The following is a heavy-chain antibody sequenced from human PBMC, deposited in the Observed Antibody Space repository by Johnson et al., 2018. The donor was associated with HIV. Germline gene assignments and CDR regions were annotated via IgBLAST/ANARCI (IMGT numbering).Heavy chain of an antibody. D-gene: IGHD5-24*01. V-gene: IGHV3-30*03. J-gene: IGHJ3*02. Sequence: QVQLVESGGGVVQPGRSLRLSCAASGFTFSSYGMHWVRQAPGKGLEWVAVISYNGSNKYYADSVKGRFTISRDNSKNTLYLQMNSLRAEDTAVYYCAREPPVEMATHDAFDIWGQGTMVTVSS. CDR1: GFTFSSYG. CDR3: AREPPVEMATHDAFDI. CDR2: ISYNGSNK.